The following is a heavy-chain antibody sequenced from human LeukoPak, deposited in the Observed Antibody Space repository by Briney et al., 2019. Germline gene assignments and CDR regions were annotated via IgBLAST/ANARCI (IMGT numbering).Heavy chain of an antibody. CDR1: GFTFSSYA. Sequence: PGGSLRLSCAASGFTFSSYAMSWVRQAPGVGLEWVSAISGSGGSTYYADSVKGRFTISRDNSKNTLYLQMNSLRAEDTAVYYCAETTVTTKGYYYGMDVWGQGTTVTVSS. D-gene: IGHD4-17*01. J-gene: IGHJ6*02. V-gene: IGHV3-23*01. CDR3: AETTVTTKGYYYGMDV. CDR2: ISGSGGST.